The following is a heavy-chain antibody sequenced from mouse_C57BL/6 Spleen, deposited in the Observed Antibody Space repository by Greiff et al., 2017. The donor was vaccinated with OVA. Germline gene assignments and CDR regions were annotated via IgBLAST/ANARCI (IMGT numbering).Heavy chain of an antibody. CDR3: ATPYYSNYGDYAMDY. D-gene: IGHD2-5*01. CDR1: GYTFTDYE. V-gene: IGHV1-15*01. Sequence: QVQLQQSGAELVRPGASVTLSCKASGYTFTDYEMHWVKQAPVHGLEWIGAIDPETGGTAYNQKFKGKAILTADKSSSTAYMQLSSLTSEDSAVYYGATPYYSNYGDYAMDYWGQGTSVTVSS. J-gene: IGHJ4*01. CDR2: IDPETGGT.